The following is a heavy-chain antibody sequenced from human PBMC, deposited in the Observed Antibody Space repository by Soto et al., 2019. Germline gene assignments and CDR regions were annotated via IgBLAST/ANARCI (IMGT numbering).Heavy chain of an antibody. J-gene: IGHJ6*02. CDR3: AREGPAPYYYYGMDV. CDR1: GYSFTTYG. CDR2: ISAYNGNT. V-gene: IGHV1-18*01. Sequence: QVQLVQSGGEVKKPGASVKVSCKTSGYSFTTYGISWVRQAPGQGLEWMGWISAYNGNTNYAQKLQDRVTMTTDTSTSTADMELRSLSSDDTAVYYCAREGPAPYYYYGMDVWGQGSTVTVSS.